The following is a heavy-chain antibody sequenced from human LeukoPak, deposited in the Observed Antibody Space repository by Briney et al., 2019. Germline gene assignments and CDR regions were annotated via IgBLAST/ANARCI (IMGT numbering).Heavy chain of an antibody. J-gene: IGHJ3*01. Sequence: ASVKVSCKASGLTFISLIVSWVRQAPGQGLEWLGWVSAYTGDTQYAQTLQGRVSMTTNTSTSTAYMELRSLRSDDTAVYYCAACIAASGYAFDVWGQGTIITVSS. CDR1: GLTFISLI. CDR2: VSAYTGDT. V-gene: IGHV1-18*01. D-gene: IGHD6-13*01. CDR3: AACIAASGYAFDV.